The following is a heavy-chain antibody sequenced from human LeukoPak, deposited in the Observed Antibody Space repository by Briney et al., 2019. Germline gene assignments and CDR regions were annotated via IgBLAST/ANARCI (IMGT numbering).Heavy chain of an antibody. Sequence: GGSLRLSCAASGFTFSSYGMHWVRQAPGKGLEWVAVIWYDGSNKYYADSVEGRFTISRDNSKNTLYLQMNSLRAEDTAVYYCARGGSGGDDAFDIWGQGTMVTVSS. D-gene: IGHD4-17*01. V-gene: IGHV3-33*01. CDR1: GFTFSSYG. CDR3: ARGGSGGDDAFDI. CDR2: IWYDGSNK. J-gene: IGHJ3*02.